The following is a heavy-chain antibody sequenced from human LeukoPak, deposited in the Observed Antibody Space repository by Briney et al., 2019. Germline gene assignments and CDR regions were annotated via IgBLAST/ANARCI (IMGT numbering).Heavy chain of an antibody. D-gene: IGHD2-15*01. J-gene: IGHJ4*02. V-gene: IGHV3-23*01. CDR3: AKGGGSSCYSPSDY. CDR1: GFTFSSYA. CDR2: ISGSGTDT. Sequence: GGSLRLSCGGSGFTFSSYAMSWVRQAPGKGVEWVSAISGSGTDTFYANSVKGRLTSSRDNPKNTLYLQMNSLRAEDTAVYYCAKGGGSSCYSPSDYWGQGTLVTVSS.